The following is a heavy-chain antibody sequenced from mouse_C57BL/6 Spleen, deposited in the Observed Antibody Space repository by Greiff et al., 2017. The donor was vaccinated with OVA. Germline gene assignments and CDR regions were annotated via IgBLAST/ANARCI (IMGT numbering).Heavy chain of an antibody. CDR1: GYTFTSYW. J-gene: IGHJ4*01. V-gene: IGHV1-64*01. CDR3: ARSYGSSYESYYYAMDY. Sequence: QVQLQQPGAELVKPGASVQLSCKASGYTFTSYWMHWVKQRPGQGLEWIGMLHPTRGSTNYNEKFKRKSTLTVDKSSSTAYMQLSSLTSEDSAVYYCARSYGSSYESYYYAMDYWGQGTSVTVSS. CDR2: LHPTRGST. D-gene: IGHD1-1*01.